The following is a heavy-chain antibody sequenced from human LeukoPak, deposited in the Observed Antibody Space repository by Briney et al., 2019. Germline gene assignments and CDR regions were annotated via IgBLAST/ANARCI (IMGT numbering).Heavy chain of an antibody. J-gene: IGHJ5*02. CDR3: ARRGNWNEVPPKNWFDP. D-gene: IGHD1-1*01. V-gene: IGHV4-59*12. Sequence: SETLSLTCTVSGGSISSYYWSWIRQPPGKGLEWIGYIYYSGSTNYNPSLKSRVTMSVDTSTKQFSLKLSSVTAADTAVYYCARRGNWNEVPPKNWFDPWGLGTLVTVSS. CDR1: GGSISSYY. CDR2: IYYSGST.